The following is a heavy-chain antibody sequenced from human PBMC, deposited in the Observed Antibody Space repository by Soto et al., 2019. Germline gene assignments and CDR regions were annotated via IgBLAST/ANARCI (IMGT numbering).Heavy chain of an antibody. CDR1: GYNFTNYW. V-gene: IGHV5-51*01. CDR2: IFPGDSDT. Sequence: EVQLVQSGAEVKKPGESLKISCKGSGYNFTNYWIAWVRQMPGKGLEWMGIIFPGDSDTRYSPSFQGQVTISGDKSINTAYLQWSSLRASDTAMYFCARRDHFSYYYAMDVWGQGTTVTVSS. CDR3: ARRDHFSYYYAMDV. J-gene: IGHJ6*02.